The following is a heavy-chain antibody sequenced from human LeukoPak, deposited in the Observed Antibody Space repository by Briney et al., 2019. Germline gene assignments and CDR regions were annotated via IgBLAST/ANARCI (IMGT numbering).Heavy chain of an antibody. CDR3: ARQNYYDSSSSPFDY. D-gene: IGHD3-22*01. CDR1: GFTFSSYS. V-gene: IGHV3-33*01. Sequence: GRSLRLSCAASGFTFSSYSMHWVRQAPGKGLEWMAVIWYDGSNKYYADSVKGRFTISRDNSKNTLYLQMNSLRAEDTAVYYCARQNYYDSSSSPFDYWGQGTLVTVSS. CDR2: IWYDGSNK. J-gene: IGHJ4*02.